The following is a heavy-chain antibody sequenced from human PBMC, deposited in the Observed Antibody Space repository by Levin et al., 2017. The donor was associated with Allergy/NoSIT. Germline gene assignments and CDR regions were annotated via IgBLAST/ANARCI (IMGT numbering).Heavy chain of an antibody. CDR1: GFTFSSYA. CDR2: ISGSGGST. CDR3: AKDRDSSGYYFNPGGA. V-gene: IGHV3-23*01. D-gene: IGHD3-22*01. Sequence: GESLKISCAASGFTFSSYAMSWVRQAPGKGLEWVSAISGSGGSTYYADSVKGRFTISRDNSKNTLYLQMNSLRAEDTAVYYCAKDRDSSGYYFNPGGAWGQGTLVTVSS. J-gene: IGHJ5*02.